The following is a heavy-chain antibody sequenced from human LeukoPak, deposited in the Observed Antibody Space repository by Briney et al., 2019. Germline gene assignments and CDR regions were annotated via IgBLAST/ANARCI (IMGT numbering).Heavy chain of an antibody. CDR3: ARDGSGSYYGY. V-gene: IGHV3-7*01. CDR1: GFTFSIYW. Sequence: GGSLRLSCAASGFTFSIYWMSWVRQAPGKGLEWVANIKQDGSEKYYVDSVKGRFTISRDNAKNSLYLQMNSLRAEDTAVYYCARDGSGSYYGYWGQGTLVTVSS. J-gene: IGHJ4*02. CDR2: IKQDGSEK. D-gene: IGHD3-10*01.